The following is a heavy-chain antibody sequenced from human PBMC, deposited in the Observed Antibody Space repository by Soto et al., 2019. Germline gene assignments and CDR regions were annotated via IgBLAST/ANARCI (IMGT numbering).Heavy chain of an antibody. Sequence: QVQLVQSGAEVKKPGASVKVSCKASGYTFTSYDINWVRQATGQGLEWMGWMNPNSGNTGYAQKLQGRVTMTRNTSISTAYMELSSLRSEDKAVYYCATPSGYSNYYYYGMDVWGQGTTVTV. CDR1: GYTFTSYD. V-gene: IGHV1-8*01. CDR3: ATPSGYSNYYYYGMDV. J-gene: IGHJ6*02. CDR2: MNPNSGNT. D-gene: IGHD5-18*01.